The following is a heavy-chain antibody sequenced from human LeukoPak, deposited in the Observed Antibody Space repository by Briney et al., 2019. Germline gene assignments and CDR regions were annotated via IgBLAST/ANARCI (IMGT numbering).Heavy chain of an antibody. V-gene: IGHV4-34*01. J-gene: IGHJ5*02. CDR3: ARGKGYSDYIAWFDP. D-gene: IGHD4-11*01. Sequence: PSETLSLTCAVYGGSFSGYFWSWIRQPPGKGLEWIGEINDSGSIHYNPSFKGRLTISVDTSKNQFSLELSSVTAADTAVYYCARGKGYSDYIAWFDPWGQGTLVTVP. CDR2: INDSGSI. CDR1: GGSFSGYF.